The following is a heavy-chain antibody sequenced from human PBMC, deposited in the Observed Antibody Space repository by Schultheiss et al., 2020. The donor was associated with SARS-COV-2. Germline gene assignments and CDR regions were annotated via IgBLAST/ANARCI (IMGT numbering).Heavy chain of an antibody. CDR3: ASMAAAGTPFDY. CDR1: GFTFSSYG. V-gene: IGHV3-30*02. Sequence: GGSLRLSCAASGFTFSSYGMHWVRQAPGKGLEWVAVIWYDGSNKYYADSVKGRFTISRDNSKNTLYLQMNSLRAEDTALYYCASMAAAGTPFDYWGQGTLVTVSS. J-gene: IGHJ4*02. CDR2: IWYDGSNK. D-gene: IGHD6-13*01.